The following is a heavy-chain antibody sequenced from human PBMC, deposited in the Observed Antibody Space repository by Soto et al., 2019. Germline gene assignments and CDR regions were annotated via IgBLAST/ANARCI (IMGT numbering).Heavy chain of an antibody. D-gene: IGHD2-2*01. V-gene: IGHV5-51*01. CDR3: ARGYCTTTICDPWFDP. J-gene: IGHJ5*02. CDR2: IYPGDSDT. Sequence: PGESLKISCTGVGYSFTSYWIGWVRQMPGKGLEWMGIIYPGDSDTRYSPSFQGQVTISADKSITTAYLQWSSLKASDTAMYYCARGYCTTTICDPWFDPWGQGTLGTVSS. CDR1: GYSFTSYW.